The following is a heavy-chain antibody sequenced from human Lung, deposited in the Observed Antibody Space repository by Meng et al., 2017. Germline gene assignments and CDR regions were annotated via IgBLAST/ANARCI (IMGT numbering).Heavy chain of an antibody. D-gene: IGHD4-11*01. Sequence: GQLRKGGARLWSLLGTLSLTWVFSGGSFSDYYWSWIRQPPGKGLEWIGEINHSGSTNYNPSLESRATISVDTSQNNLSLKLSSVTAADSAVYYCARGPTTMAHDFDYWGQGTLVTVSS. CDR2: INHSGST. V-gene: IGHV4-34*01. CDR1: GGSFSDYY. J-gene: IGHJ4*02. CDR3: ARGPTTMAHDFDY.